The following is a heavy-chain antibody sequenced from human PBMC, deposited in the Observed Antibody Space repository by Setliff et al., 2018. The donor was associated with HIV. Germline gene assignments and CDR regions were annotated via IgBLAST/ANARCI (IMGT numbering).Heavy chain of an antibody. V-gene: IGHV3-48*03. CDR1: GFIFKNYD. CDR3: ARDYLYYNLYNGSPVYGMDV. D-gene: IGHD3-3*01. Sequence: PGGSLRLSCAASGFIFKNYDMNWVRQAPGKGLEWVSFISISGFTIHYGDSVKGRFTVSRDNTRNSLSLQLNSLQAEDTAVYYCARDYLYYNLYNGSPVYGMDVWGQGTTVTVSS. J-gene: IGHJ6*02. CDR2: ISISGFTI.